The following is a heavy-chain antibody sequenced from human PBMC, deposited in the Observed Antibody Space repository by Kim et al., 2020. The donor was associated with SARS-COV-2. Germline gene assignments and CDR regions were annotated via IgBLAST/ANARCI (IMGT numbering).Heavy chain of an antibody. CDR3: AKGPEVLLWFGESLDY. Sequence: SVTGLFTISRDNSKNTLYLQMNSLRAEETAVYYCAKGPEVLLWFGESLDYWGQGTLVTVSS. J-gene: IGHJ4*02. V-gene: IGHV3-30*02. D-gene: IGHD3-10*01.